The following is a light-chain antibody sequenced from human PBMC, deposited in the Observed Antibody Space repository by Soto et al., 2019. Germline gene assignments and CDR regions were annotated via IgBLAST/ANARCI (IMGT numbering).Light chain of an antibody. CDR3: QSYDSSRGGV. V-gene: IGLV1-40*01. CDR1: SSNIGAGYD. J-gene: IGLJ2*01. CDR2: GNS. Sequence: VLTQLPSVSGAPGQRVTISCTGSSSNIGAGYDVHWYQQLPGTAPKLLIYGNSNRPSGVPDRFSGSKSGTSASLAITGLQAEDEADYYCQSYDSSRGGVFGGGTKLTVL.